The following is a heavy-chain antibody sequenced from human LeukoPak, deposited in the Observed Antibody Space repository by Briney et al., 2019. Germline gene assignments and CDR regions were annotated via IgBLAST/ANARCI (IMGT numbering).Heavy chain of an antibody. Sequence: SGGSLRLSCAASGFTFSSYGMHWVRQAPGKGLEWVAFIRYDGSNKYYADSVKGRFTISRDNSKNTLYLQMNSLRAEDTAVYYCARESYYDFWSGYYRAPYFDYWGQGTLVTVSS. V-gene: IGHV3-30*02. CDR2: IRYDGSNK. J-gene: IGHJ4*02. CDR3: ARESYYDFWSGYYRAPYFDY. CDR1: GFTFSSYG. D-gene: IGHD3-3*01.